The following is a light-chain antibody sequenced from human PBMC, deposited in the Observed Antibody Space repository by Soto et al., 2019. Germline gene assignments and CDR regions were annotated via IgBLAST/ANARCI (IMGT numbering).Light chain of an antibody. CDR1: QSLFYSSNNKDY. CDR2: WAS. J-gene: IGKJ1*01. CDR3: QQYFNTPWT. Sequence: DIVMTQSPDSLAVSPGERATINCKSSQSLFYSSNNKDYLAWYQQKPGQPPRLLIYWASTRESGVPERFSGSGSGTDFTLTVSSLQAEDVAVYYCQQYFNTPWTFGQGTKVEIK. V-gene: IGKV4-1*01.